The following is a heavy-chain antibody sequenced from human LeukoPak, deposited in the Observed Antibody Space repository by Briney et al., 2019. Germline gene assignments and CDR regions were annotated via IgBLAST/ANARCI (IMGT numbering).Heavy chain of an antibody. J-gene: IGHJ5*02. CDR1: GGTFSSYA. CDR2: INPNSGGT. Sequence: GASVKVSCKASGGTFSSYAISWVRQAPGQGLEWMGRINPNSGGTNYAQKFQGRVTMTRDTSISTAYMELSRLRSDDTAVYYCARAPTMIVVVITDEFDPWGQGTLVTVSS. CDR3: ARAPTMIVVVITDEFDP. V-gene: IGHV1-2*06. D-gene: IGHD3-22*01.